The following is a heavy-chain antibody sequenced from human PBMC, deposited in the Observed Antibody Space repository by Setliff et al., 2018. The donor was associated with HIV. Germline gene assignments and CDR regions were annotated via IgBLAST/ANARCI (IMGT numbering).Heavy chain of an antibody. CDR3: ARQSTTSRDFDS. V-gene: IGHV4-38-2*02. CDR2: IYHSGTT. J-gene: IGHJ4*02. CDR1: GYSISSGYY. Sequence: SETLSLTCTVSGYSISSGYYWGWIRQPPGKGLEWIGSIYHSGTTRYSPSLRSRISISIDASKNKFSLQLSSVTAADTAVYYCARQSTTSRDFDSWGQGTLVTVSS. D-gene: IGHD2-2*01.